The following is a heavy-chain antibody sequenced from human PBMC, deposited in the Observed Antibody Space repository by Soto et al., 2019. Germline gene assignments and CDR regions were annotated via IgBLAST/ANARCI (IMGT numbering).Heavy chain of an antibody. CDR2: THDSGST. CDR3: ARHSYCSSICWFDP. V-gene: IGHV4-59*08. D-gene: IGHD2-2*01. Sequence: QVQLQESGPGLVKPSETLSLTCTVSGGSISSYYWSWIRQSPGKGLEWIGYTHDSGSTNYNPSLKSRVTMAVDTSKSQFSLKLSSVTAADTAVYYCARHSYCSSICWFDPWGQGTLVTVSS. CDR1: GGSISSYY. J-gene: IGHJ5*02.